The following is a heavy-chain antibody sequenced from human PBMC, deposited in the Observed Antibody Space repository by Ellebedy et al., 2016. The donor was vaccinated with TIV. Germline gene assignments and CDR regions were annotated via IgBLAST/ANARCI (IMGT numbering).Heavy chain of an antibody. D-gene: IGHD3-10*01. Sequence: GGSLRLXCAASGFTFSDYYMSWIRQAPGKGLEWVSYISSSGSTIYYADSVKGRFTISRDNAKNSLYLQMNSLRAEDTAVYYCARYRYYGSGSYYNDWGQGALVPVSS. CDR1: GFTFSDYY. CDR2: ISSSGSTI. J-gene: IGHJ4*02. V-gene: IGHV3-11*01. CDR3: ARYRYYGSGSYYND.